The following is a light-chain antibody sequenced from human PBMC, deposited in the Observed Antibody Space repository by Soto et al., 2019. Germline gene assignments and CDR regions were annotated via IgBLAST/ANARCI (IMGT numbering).Light chain of an antibody. CDR1: QNVTTW. CDR3: QQYDSYRT. Sequence: DNQMTQSPSTLSASVGDRVTITCRASQNVTTWLAWYQHKPGKAPKLLLYDVSNLESGVPSRFSGSGSGTEFTLTISSLQSDDFATYFCQQYDSYRTFGQGTKVEIK. J-gene: IGKJ1*01. V-gene: IGKV1-5*01. CDR2: DVS.